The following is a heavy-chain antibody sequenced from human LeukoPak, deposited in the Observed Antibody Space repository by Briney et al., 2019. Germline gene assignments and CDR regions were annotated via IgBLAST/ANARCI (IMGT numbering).Heavy chain of an antibody. V-gene: IGHV3-48*03. CDR3: AELGITMFGGV. Sequence: PGGSLRLSCAASGFTFSSYEMNWVRQAPGKGREWGSYISSSGSTIYYADSVKGRFTISRVNAKNSLYLQMNSLRAEDTAVYYCAELGITMFGGVWGKGTTVTISS. CDR1: GFTFSSYE. CDR2: ISSSGSTI. J-gene: IGHJ6*04. D-gene: IGHD3-10*02.